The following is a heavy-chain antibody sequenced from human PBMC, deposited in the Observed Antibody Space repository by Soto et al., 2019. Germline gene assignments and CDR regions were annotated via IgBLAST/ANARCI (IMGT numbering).Heavy chain of an antibody. D-gene: IGHD3-22*01. CDR2: IFYSGST. Sequence: QLQLQESGPGLVKPSGPLSLTCTASGGSITNSGYYWGWVGQPPGKGLEWIGSIFYSGSTHYKPSLQSPVTISGDTSKNQFALKLCSVAAADTAVYYCARTPDSSGYYFAYWGQGTLVTVSS. J-gene: IGHJ4*02. V-gene: IGHV4-39*01. CDR1: GGSITNSGYY. CDR3: ARTPDSSGYYFAY.